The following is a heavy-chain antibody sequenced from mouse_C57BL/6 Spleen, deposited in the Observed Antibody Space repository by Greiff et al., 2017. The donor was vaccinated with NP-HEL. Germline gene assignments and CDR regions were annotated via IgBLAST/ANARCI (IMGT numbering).Heavy chain of an antibody. Sequence: EVQLQESGGGLVKPGGSLKLSCAASGFTFSSYAMSWVRQTPEKRLEWVATISDGGSYTYYPDNVKGRFTISRDNAKNNLYLQMSHLKSEDTAMYYCARDGAITTVVPLAMDYWGQGTSVTVSS. V-gene: IGHV5-4*01. CDR2: ISDGGSYT. CDR3: ARDGAITTVVPLAMDY. D-gene: IGHD1-1*01. CDR1: GFTFSSYA. J-gene: IGHJ4*01.